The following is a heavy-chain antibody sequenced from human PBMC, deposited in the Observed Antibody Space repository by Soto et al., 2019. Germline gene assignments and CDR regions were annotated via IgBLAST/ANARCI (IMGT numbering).Heavy chain of an antibody. D-gene: IGHD1-7*01. V-gene: IGHV3-23*01. J-gene: IGHJ4*02. CDR2: ISGSGGST. Sequence: GGSLRLSCAASGFTFSSYAMSWVRQAPGKGLEWVSAISGSGGSTYYADSVKGRFTISRDNSKNTLYLQMNSLRAEDTAVYYCAKDGYNWNYGFNDYWGQGTLVTVSS. CDR3: AKDGYNWNYGFNDY. CDR1: GFTFSSYA.